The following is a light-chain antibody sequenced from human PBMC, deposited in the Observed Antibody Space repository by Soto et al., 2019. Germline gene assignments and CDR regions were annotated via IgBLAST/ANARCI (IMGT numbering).Light chain of an antibody. CDR3: QQRNSYPIT. CDR2: TAS. Sequence: DIQLTQSPSFLSASVGERVTITCRASQGISSYLAWYQQKPGKAPNLLIHTASTLQSGVPSRFSGSGSETEFTLTISSLQPEDFATYYCQQRNSYPITFGQGTRLEIK. V-gene: IGKV1-9*01. CDR1: QGISSY. J-gene: IGKJ5*01.